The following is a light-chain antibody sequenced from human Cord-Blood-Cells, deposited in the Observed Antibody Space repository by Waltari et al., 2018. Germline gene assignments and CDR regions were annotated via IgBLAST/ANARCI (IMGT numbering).Light chain of an antibody. Sequence: QSALTQPPSASGSPGQSVTISCTGTSSDVGGYNYVSWYQQHPGNAPQRMIYEVSKRPSGVPDRLSGAKSGNTASLTVVGLQAEDEADYYCSSYAGSNNLVFGGGTKLTVL. CDR2: EVS. J-gene: IGLJ2*01. CDR3: SSYAGSNNLV. CDR1: SSDVGGYNY. V-gene: IGLV2-8*01.